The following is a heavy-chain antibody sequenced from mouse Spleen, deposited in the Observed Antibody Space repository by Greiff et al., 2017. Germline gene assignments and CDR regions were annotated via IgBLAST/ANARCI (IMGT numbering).Heavy chain of an antibody. CDR3: ARHDDYGYAMDY. CDR1: GFSLTSYG. J-gene: IGHJ4*01. V-gene: IGHV2-6-1*01. Sequence: VKLVESGPGLVAPSQSLSITCTISGFSLTSYGVHWVRQPPGKGLEWLVVIWSDGSTTYNSALKSRLSISKDNSKSQVFLKMNSLQTDDTAMYYCARHDDYGYAMDYWGQGTSVTVSS. CDR2: IWSDGST. D-gene: IGHD1-1*01.